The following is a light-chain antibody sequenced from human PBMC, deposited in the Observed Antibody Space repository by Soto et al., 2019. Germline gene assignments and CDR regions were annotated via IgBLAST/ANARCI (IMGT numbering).Light chain of an antibody. V-gene: IGLV2-14*01. CDR2: GVT. J-gene: IGLJ1*01. CDR3: TSYTSSSTYV. Sequence: QSALTQPASVSESPGQSITICCAGTSSDIGGYNYVSWYQQHPDKAPKLMIYGVTNRPSGVSDRFSGSKSGNTASLTISGLQAEDEADYYCTSYTSSSTYVFGTGTKLTVL. CDR1: SSDIGGYNY.